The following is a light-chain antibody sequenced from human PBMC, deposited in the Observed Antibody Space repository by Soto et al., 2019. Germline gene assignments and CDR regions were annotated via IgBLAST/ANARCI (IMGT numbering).Light chain of an antibody. J-gene: IGLJ3*02. V-gene: IGLV2-14*01. CDR1: SSDIGGYNY. CDR2: EVT. Sequence: QSALTQPASVSGSPGQSITISCTGTSSDIGGYNYVSWYQQHPGKAPKLLIYEVTNRPSGVSNRFSGSKSGNTASLTISGLQADDEADYYCPSYTTSGTWVFRGGTKVTVL. CDR3: PSYTTSGTWV.